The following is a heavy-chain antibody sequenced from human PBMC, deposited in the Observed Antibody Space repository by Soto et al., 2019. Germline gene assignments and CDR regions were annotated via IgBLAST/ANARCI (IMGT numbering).Heavy chain of an antibody. D-gene: IGHD6-6*01. CDR3: ARDPEYSRNFDY. V-gene: IGHV3-21*01. J-gene: IGHJ4*02. Sequence: GGSLRLSCAASGFTFSSYSMNWVRQAPGKGLEWVSSISSSSSYIYYADSVKGRFTISRDNAKNSLYLQMNSLRAEDTAVYYCARDPEYSRNFDYWGQGTLVTVSS. CDR1: GFTFSSYS. CDR2: ISSSSSYI.